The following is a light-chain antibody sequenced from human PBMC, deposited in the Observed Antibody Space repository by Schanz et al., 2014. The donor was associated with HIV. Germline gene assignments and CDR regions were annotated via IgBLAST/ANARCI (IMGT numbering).Light chain of an antibody. CDR2: SND. J-gene: IGLJ1*01. V-gene: IGLV1-44*01. CDR1: SSNIGSNT. Sequence: QSVLTQPPSASGTPGQRVTISCSGSSSNIGSNTVNWYQQLPGTAPKLLIYSNDQRPSGVPARFSASKSGTSASLAISGLRSDDEADYYCATWDDSLSRYVFGTGTKLTVL. CDR3: ATWDDSLSRYV.